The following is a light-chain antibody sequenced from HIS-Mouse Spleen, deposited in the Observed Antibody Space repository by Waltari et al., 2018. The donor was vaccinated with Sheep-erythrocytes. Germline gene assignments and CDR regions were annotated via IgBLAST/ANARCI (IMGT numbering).Light chain of an antibody. CDR2: EDS. Sequence: SYELTQPPSVSVSPGQTARIPCSGDAFPKKYDYVYQQKSGQAPVLVIYEDSKRPSGIPEIFSGSSSGTMATLTISGAQVEDEADYYCYSTDSSGNHSNWVFGGGTKLTVL. CDR1: AFPKKY. J-gene: IGLJ3*02. CDR3: YSTDSSGNHSNWV. V-gene: IGLV3-10*01.